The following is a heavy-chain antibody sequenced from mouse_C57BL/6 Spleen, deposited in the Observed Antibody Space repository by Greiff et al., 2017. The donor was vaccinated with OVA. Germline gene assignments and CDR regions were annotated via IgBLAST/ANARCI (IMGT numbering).Heavy chain of an antibody. D-gene: IGHD4-1*02. CDR2: LDPEDGDT. J-gene: IGHJ3*01. Sequence: EVQLQQSGAELVRPGASVKLSCTASGFNIKDYYMHWVKQRPEQGLEWIGRLDPEDGDTEYAPKFQGTATLTADTSSHTAYLQLSSLTSEDTAVDYCTTPNWETGGWGQGALVTVSA. CDR1: GFNIKDYY. CDR3: TTPNWETGG. V-gene: IGHV14-1*01.